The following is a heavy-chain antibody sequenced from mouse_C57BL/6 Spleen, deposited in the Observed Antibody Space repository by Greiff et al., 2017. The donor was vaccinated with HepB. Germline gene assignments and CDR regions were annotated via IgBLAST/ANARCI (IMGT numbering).Heavy chain of an antibody. CDR2: IDPSDSET. V-gene: IGHV1-52*01. J-gene: IGHJ2*01. D-gene: IGHD1-1*01. CDR3: ARWGVVGHHYFDD. Sequence: QVQLQQPGAELVRPGSSVKLSCKASGYTFTSYWMHWVKQRPIQGLEWIGNIDPSDSETHYNQKFKDKATLTVDKSSSTAYMQLSSLTSEDSAVYYCARWGVVGHHYFDDWGQGTTLTVSS. CDR1: GYTFTSYW.